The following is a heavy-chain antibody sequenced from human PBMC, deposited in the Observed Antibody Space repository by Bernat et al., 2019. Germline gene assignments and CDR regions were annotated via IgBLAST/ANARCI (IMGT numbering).Heavy chain of an antibody. CDR3: ARGSSDCSSISCPYDY. D-gene: IGHD2-2*01. J-gene: IGHJ4*02. CDR1: GGTFSRFA. V-gene: IGHV1-69*01. Sequence: QVQLVQSGAEVKKPGSSVKVFCKASGGTFSRFAISWVRQAPGQGPEWMGGIIPIFGKPNYAQKFQGRVRITADESTSTGYMELSSLRSDDTAVYYCARGSSDCSSISCPYDYWGQGTLVTVST. CDR2: IIPIFGKP.